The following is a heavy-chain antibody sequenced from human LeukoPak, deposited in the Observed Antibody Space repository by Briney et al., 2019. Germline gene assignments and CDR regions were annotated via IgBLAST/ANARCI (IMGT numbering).Heavy chain of an antibody. CDR2: IYTSGST. D-gene: IGHD2-15*01. Sequence: KPSETLSLTCTVSAGSISSGNYYWSWIRQPAGKGLEWIGRIYTSGSTNYNPSLKSRVTISVDTSKNRFSLKLSSVTAADTAVYYCAREPRLLRNWFDPWGQGTLVTVSS. J-gene: IGHJ5*02. V-gene: IGHV4-61*02. CDR1: AGSISSGNYY. CDR3: AREPRLLRNWFDP.